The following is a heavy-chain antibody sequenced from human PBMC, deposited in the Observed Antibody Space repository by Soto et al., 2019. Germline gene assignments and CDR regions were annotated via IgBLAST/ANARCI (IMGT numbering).Heavy chain of an antibody. D-gene: IGHD6-19*01. CDR2: IKSKTDGGTI. CDR3: TTGPSSGWSLGY. Sequence: EVQLVESGGGLVKPGESLRLSCAASGFTFTNARMSWVRQAPGKGLEWVGRIKSKTDGGTIDYAAPVKGRFTISRDDSKNTLYLQMNSLATDDTAFYYCTTGPSSGWSLGYWGQGTLVTVSS. CDR1: GFTFTNAR. V-gene: IGHV3-15*01. J-gene: IGHJ4*02.